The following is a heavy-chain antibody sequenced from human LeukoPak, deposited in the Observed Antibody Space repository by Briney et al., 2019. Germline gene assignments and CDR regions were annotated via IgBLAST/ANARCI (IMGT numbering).Heavy chain of an antibody. D-gene: IGHD2-2*01. CDR3: ARLRVVPAAKGVRYYYMDV. V-gene: IGHV4-34*01. Sequence: KASETLSLTCAVYGGSFSGYYWSWIRQPPGKGLEWIGEINHSGSTNYNPSLKSRVTISVDTSKNQFSLKLSSVTAADTAVYYCARLRVVPAAKGVRYYYMDVWGKGTTVTISS. CDR1: GGSFSGYY. J-gene: IGHJ6*03. CDR2: INHSGST.